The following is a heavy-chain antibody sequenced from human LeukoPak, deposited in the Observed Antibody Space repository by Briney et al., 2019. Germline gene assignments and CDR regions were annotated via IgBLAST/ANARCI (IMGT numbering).Heavy chain of an antibody. J-gene: IGHJ4*02. CDR2: ISYSGST. CDR3: AGYTSGWYSDC. D-gene: IGHD6-19*01. Sequence: PSETLSLTCTVSDGSITNYYWSLIRQPPGKGLEWIGYISYSGSTNYNPSLKSRVTISLDMSNNQFSLKLNSVTAADTAVYYCAGYTSGWYSDCWGQGTLVTVSS. V-gene: IGHV4-59*01. CDR1: DGSITNYY.